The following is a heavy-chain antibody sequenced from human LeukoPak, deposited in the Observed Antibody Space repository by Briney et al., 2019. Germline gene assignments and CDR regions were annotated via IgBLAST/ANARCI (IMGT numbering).Heavy chain of an antibody. CDR2: IWYDGSNK. CDR1: GFTFSSYA. V-gene: IGHV3-33*02. CDR3: ARDMLGATGTFDY. D-gene: IGHD1-1*01. J-gene: IGHJ4*02. Sequence: GGSLRLSCAASGFTFSSYAMHWVRQAPGKGLEWVAVIWYDGSNKYYADSAKGRFTISRDNAKNSLFLQMNSLRAEDTAVYYCARDMLGATGTFDYWGQGTLVTVSS.